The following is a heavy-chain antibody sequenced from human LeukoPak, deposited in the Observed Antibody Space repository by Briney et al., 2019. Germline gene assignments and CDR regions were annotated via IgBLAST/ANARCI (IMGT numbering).Heavy chain of an antibody. J-gene: IGHJ6*02. CDR2: IYYSGST. D-gene: IGHD4-17*01. Sequence: PSETLSLTCTVSGVSISSYYWSWIRQPPGKGLEWIGYIYYSGSTNYNPSLKSRVTISVDTSKNQFSLKLSSVTAADAAVYYCAGTTVTGPYYYYGMDVWGQGTTVTVSS. CDR1: GVSISSYY. V-gene: IGHV4-59*08. CDR3: AGTTVTGPYYYYGMDV.